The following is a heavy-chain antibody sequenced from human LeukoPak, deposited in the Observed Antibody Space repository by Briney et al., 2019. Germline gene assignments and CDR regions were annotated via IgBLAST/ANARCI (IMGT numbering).Heavy chain of an antibody. CDR1: GFTFSSYW. J-gene: IGHJ4*02. D-gene: IGHD2-15*01. Sequence: GGSLRLSCASSGFTFSSYWMSWVRQAPGKGLEWVANIKQDGSEKYYVDSVKGRFTISRDNAKNSLYLQMNSLRAEDTAVYYCARPLGYCSGGSCYLDYWGQGTLVTVSS. V-gene: IGHV3-7*05. CDR2: IKQDGSEK. CDR3: ARPLGYCSGGSCYLDY.